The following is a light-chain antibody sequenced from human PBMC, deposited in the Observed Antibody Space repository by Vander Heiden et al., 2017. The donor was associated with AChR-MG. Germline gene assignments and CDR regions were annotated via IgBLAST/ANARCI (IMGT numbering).Light chain of an antibody. CDR1: SCNSGAGYD. Sequence: QSVLTQPPSVSGAPGPRVTISCTGSSCNSGAGYDVHWYQQLPGTASKLLIYGNSNRPSGVPDRFSGSKSGTSASLAITGLQAEDEADYYCQSYDSSLSGWGVFGGGTKLTVL. CDR2: GNS. CDR3: QSYDSSLSGWGV. V-gene: IGLV1-40*01. J-gene: IGLJ2*01.